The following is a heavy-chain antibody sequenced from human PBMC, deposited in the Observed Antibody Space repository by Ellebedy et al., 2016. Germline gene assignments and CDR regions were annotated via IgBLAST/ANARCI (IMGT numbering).Heavy chain of an antibody. CDR3: ARAIVTFDY. CDR1: GFTFSSYA. D-gene: IGHD2/OR15-2a*01. V-gene: IGHV3-30-3*01. J-gene: IGHJ4*02. Sequence: GESLKISCAASGFTFSSYAMHWVRQAPGKGLEWVAVISYDGGNKYYADSVKGRFTISRDNSKNTLYLQMNSLRAEDTAVYYCARAIVTFDYWGQGTLVTVSS. CDR2: ISYDGGNK.